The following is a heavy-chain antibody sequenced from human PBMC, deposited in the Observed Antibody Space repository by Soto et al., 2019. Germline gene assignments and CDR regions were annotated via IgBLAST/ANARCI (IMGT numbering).Heavy chain of an antibody. V-gene: IGHV4-39*01. Sequence: SETLSLTCTVSGGSISSSSYYWGWIRQPPGKGLEWIGSIYYSGSTYYNPSLKSRVTISVDTSKNQFSLKLSSVTAADTAVYYCARYPLLLGGWWFDPWGQGTLVTVSS. CDR1: GGSISSSSYY. D-gene: IGHD2-15*01. J-gene: IGHJ5*02. CDR3: ARYPLLLGGWWFDP. CDR2: IYYSGST.